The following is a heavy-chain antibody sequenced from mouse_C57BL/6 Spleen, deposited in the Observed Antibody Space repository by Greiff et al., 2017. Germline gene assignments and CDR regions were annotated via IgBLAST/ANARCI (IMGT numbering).Heavy chain of an antibody. CDR1: GYSFTGYY. CDR3: ARRGITTVVVPFDY. Sequence: EVQRVESGPELVKPGASVKISCKASGYSFTGYYMNWVKQSPEKSLEWIGEINPSTGGTTYNQKFKAKATLTVDKSSSTAYMQLKSLTSEDSAVYYCARRGITTVVVPFDYWGQGTTLTVSS. J-gene: IGHJ2*01. CDR2: INPSTGGT. D-gene: IGHD1-1*01. V-gene: IGHV1-42*01.